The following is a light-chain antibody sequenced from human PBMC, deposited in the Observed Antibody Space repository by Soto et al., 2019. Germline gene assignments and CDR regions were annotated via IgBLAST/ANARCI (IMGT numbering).Light chain of an antibody. J-gene: IGLJ2*01. CDR3: QPYVSSLSEGV. Sequence: QSVLTQPPSVSGGPGQRVTISCTGSSSNIGAGYNVHWYQQLPGTAPKLLIYANNNRPSGVPDRFSGSKSGTSASLAITGLQAEDEADYYCQPYVSSLSEGVFGGGTKLTVL. CDR2: ANN. CDR1: SSNIGAGYN. V-gene: IGLV1-40*01.